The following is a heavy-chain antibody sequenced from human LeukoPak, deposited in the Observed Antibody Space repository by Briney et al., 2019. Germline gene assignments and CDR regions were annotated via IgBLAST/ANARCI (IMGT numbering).Heavy chain of an antibody. CDR1: GFTVSIYY. V-gene: IGHV3-53*01. J-gene: IGHJ4*02. D-gene: IGHD4-17*01. Sequence: GGSLTLFCTPSGFTVSIYYMSWLRQSPGKGLEWVSVIYSGDSTYYADSVKGRFTISRDNSKNTLYLQMNSLRPDDTAVYYCAKMQTEYGTSTGLYRALCDYWGQGTLVTVSS. CDR2: IYSGDST. CDR3: AKMQTEYGTSTGLYRALCDY.